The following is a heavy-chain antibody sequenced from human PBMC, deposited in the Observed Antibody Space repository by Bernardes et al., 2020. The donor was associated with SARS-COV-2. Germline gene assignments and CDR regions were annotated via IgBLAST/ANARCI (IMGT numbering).Heavy chain of an antibody. Sequence: GGSLRLSCVASGFTFTSYSINWVRQAPGKRLEWVSSISSSSSFIYYADSVKGRFSISRDNARNSLFLQMDSLRAEDTAVYYCARGDLHLERRGTFLYAMGVWGQGTTVIVSS. CDR2: ISSSSSFI. V-gene: IGHV3-21*01. D-gene: IGHD1-1*01. CDR1: GFTFTSYS. J-gene: IGHJ6*02. CDR3: ARGDLHLERRGTFLYAMGV.